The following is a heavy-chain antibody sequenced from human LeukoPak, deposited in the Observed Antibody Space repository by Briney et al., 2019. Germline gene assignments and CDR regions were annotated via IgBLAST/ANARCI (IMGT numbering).Heavy chain of an antibody. CDR3: ARVPTPTTVTTLRRGWFDP. Sequence: ASVKVSCKASGYTFTSYAMHWVRQAPGQRLEWMGWINAGNGNTKYSQKFQGRVTITRDTSASTAYMELSSPRSEDTAVYYCARVPTPTTVTTLRRGWFDPWGQGTLVTVSS. D-gene: IGHD4-17*01. CDR2: INAGNGNT. V-gene: IGHV1-3*01. J-gene: IGHJ5*02. CDR1: GYTFTSYA.